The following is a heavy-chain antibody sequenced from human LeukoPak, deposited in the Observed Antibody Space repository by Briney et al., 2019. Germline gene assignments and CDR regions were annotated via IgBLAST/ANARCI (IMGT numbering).Heavy chain of an antibody. CDR1: GGSISSYY. CDR3: ARVYFEGYSSGWYLIWAFDI. V-gene: IGHV4-4*07. J-gene: IGHJ3*02. CDR2: IYTSGST. D-gene: IGHD6-19*01. Sequence: PSETLSLTCTVSGGSISSYYWSWIRQPAGKGLEWIGRIYTSGSTNYIPSLKSRVTMSVDTSKNQFSLKLSSVTAADTAVYYCARVYFEGYSSGWYLIWAFDIWGQGTMVTVSS.